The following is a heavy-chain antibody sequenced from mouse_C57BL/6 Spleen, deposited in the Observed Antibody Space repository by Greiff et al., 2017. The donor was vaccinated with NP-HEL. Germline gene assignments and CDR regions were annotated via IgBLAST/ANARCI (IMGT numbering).Heavy chain of an antibody. D-gene: IGHD1-1*01. Sequence: QVQLKESGPELVKPGASVKISCKASGYAFSSSWMNWVKQRPGKGLEWIGRIYPGDGDTNYNGKFKGKATLTADKSSSTAYMQLSSLTSEDSAVYFCARGGGYYYGSSYLFDYWGQGTTLTVSS. CDR2: IYPGDGDT. CDR1: GYAFSSSW. CDR3: ARGGGYYYGSSYLFDY. V-gene: IGHV1-82*01. J-gene: IGHJ2*01.